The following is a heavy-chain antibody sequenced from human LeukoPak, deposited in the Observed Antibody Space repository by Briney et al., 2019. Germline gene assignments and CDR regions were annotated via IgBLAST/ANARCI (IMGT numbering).Heavy chain of an antibody. CDR3: ARGPTYQPIDY. CDR2: VYYSGRT. CDR1: GGSISSSSYN. Sequence: SGTLSLTCTVSGGSISSSSYNWGWLRQPPGKGLEWLGSVYYSGRTYYNPSLKSRVTMSVDTSKNQFSLKLSSVTAADTAVYYCARGPTYQPIDYWGQGTLVTVSS. J-gene: IGHJ4*02. D-gene: IGHD2-2*01. V-gene: IGHV4-39*01.